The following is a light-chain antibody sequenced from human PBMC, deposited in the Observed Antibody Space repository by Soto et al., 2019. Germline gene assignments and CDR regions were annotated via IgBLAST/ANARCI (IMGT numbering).Light chain of an antibody. Sequence: QSALTQPASVSGSPGQSITISCTGSRSDVGSGNHNLVSWYRQRPGPAPKLFIYEVTKRPSGVSDRFSGSKSGSTASLTISRVQAEDEADYYSCSYASSSAYVFGAGTKLTVL. CDR3: CSYASSSAYV. J-gene: IGLJ1*01. V-gene: IGLV2-23*02. CDR1: RSDVGSGNHNL. CDR2: EVT.